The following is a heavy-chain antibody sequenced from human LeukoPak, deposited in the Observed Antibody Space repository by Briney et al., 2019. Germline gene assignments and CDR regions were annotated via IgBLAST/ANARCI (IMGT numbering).Heavy chain of an antibody. Sequence: ASVKVSCKASGYTFTGYYMHWVRQAPGQGLEWMGWINPNSGGTNYAQKFQGRVTMTRDTSISTAYMELSRLRSDDTAVYYCARGRPYYYDSSGYRAFDIWGQGTMVTVSA. D-gene: IGHD3-22*01. CDR1: GYTFTGYY. J-gene: IGHJ3*02. CDR3: ARGRPYYYDSSGYRAFDI. CDR2: INPNSGGT. V-gene: IGHV1-2*02.